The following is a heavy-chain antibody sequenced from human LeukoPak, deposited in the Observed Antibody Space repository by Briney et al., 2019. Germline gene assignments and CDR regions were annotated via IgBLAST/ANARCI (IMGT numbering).Heavy chain of an antibody. V-gene: IGHV4-61*08. J-gene: IGHJ4*02. CDR3: ARYSYGLGQFDY. Sequence: SETLSLTCAVSGCTFSSCGYSWSWLRQPPGKELEWIGNIYDSGSTNDNPSLKSRVTISVDTSKNQFSLKLSSVTAADPAVYCCARYSYGLGQFDYWGQGTLVTVSS. D-gene: IGHD5-18*01. CDR2: IYDSGST. CDR1: GCTFSSCGYS.